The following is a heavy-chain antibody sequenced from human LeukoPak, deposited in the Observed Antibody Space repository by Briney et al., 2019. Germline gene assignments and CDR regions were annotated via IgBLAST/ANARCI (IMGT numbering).Heavy chain of an antibody. CDR3: ARDPGLMDVRGAFDI. V-gene: IGHV3-53*01. CDR1: GFTVSSNY. CDR2: LYSGGST. Sequence: PGGSLRLSCAASGFTVSSNYMSWVRQAPGKGLEWVSVLYSGGSTYYADSVKGRFTISRDNSKNTLYLQMNSLRAEDTAVYYCARDPGLMDVRGAFDIWGQGTMVTVSS. J-gene: IGHJ3*02. D-gene: IGHD2-8*01.